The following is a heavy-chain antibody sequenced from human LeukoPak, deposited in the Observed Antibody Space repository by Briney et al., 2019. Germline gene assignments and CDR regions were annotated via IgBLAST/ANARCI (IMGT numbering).Heavy chain of an antibody. Sequence: SVKASCKASGGTFSSYAISWVRQAPGQGLEWMGRIIPILGIANYAQKFQGRVTITADKSTSTAYMELSSLRSEDTAVYYCARPRYCTNGVCYARSFDYWGQGTLVTVSS. D-gene: IGHD2-8*01. CDR1: GGTFSSYA. V-gene: IGHV1-69*04. CDR3: ARPRYCTNGVCYARSFDY. J-gene: IGHJ4*02. CDR2: IIPILGIA.